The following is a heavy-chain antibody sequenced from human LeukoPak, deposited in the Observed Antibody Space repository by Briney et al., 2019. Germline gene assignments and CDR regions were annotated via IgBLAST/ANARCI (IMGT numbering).Heavy chain of an antibody. Sequence: PSETLSLTCTVSGVSITTYYWSWIRQPPGKGLEWIGFIYYSGNTNYNPSLKSRVTISVDTSKNQFSLKLSSVTAADTAVHYCARAYTSWSFDYWGQGTLVTVSS. D-gene: IGHD2-2*02. J-gene: IGHJ4*02. CDR3: ARAYTSWSFDY. CDR2: IYYSGNT. V-gene: IGHV4-59*01. CDR1: GVSITTYY.